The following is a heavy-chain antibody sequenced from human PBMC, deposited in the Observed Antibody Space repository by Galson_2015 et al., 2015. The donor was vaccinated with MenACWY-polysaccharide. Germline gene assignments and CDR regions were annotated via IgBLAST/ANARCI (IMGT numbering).Heavy chain of an antibody. V-gene: IGHV3-21*01. Sequence: SLRLSCAASGFTFSTYSMNWVRQAPGKGLEWVSYISSSSAYTYYADSVKGQFTISRDNTKRSLYLQMNSLRADDTGVYFCARDGFPSSSAAFDYWGPGTLVAVSS. CDR1: GFTFSTYS. D-gene: IGHD6-6*01. CDR3: ARDGFPSSSAAFDY. J-gene: IGHJ4*02. CDR2: ISSSSAYT.